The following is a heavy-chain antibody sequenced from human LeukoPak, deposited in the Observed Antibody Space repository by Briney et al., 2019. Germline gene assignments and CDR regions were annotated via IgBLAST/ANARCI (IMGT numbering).Heavy chain of an antibody. CDR3: AKDSNSVVTRFAIY. J-gene: IGHJ4*02. CDR2: ISASGGST. CDR1: GFTFGDYA. Sequence: PGRSLRLSCTASGFTFGDYAMNWVRQAPGKGLEWVSSISASGGSTYYADSVKGRFTISRDNSKNTLYLQMNSLRAEDTALYYCAKDSNSVVTRFAIYWGQGTLVTVSS. V-gene: IGHV3-23*01. D-gene: IGHD2-21*02.